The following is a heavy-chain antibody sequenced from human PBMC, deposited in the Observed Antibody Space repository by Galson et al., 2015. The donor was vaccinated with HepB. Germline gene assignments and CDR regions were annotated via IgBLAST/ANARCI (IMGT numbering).Heavy chain of an antibody. D-gene: IGHD5-12*01. CDR2: ISSSSSYI. J-gene: IGHJ6*03. CDR1: GFTFSSYS. CDR3: ARYEKWLRFGYYYYYYMDV. V-gene: IGHV3-21*01. Sequence: SLRLSCAAPGFTFSSYSMNWVRQAPGKGLEWVSSISSSSSYIYYADSVKGRFTISRDNAKNSLYLQMNSLRAEDTAVYYCARYEKWLRFGYYYYYYMDVWGKGTTFTFSS.